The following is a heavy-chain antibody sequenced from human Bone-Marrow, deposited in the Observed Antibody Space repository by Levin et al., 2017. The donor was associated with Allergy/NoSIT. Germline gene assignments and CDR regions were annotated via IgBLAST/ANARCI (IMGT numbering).Heavy chain of an antibody. V-gene: IGHV3-30*03. CDR2: ISPGGDE. CDR3: ASIQSAFSTAFDF. Sequence: RGESLKISCVVSGFIFRDYSMLWVRRAPGKGLDWVALISPGGDEFYADSVKGRFTISRDNSHDTLYLQLSGLRSEDTATYYCASIQSAFSTAFDFWGQGSRVAVSS. J-gene: IGHJ4*02. CDR1: GFIFRDYS. D-gene: IGHD4-11*01.